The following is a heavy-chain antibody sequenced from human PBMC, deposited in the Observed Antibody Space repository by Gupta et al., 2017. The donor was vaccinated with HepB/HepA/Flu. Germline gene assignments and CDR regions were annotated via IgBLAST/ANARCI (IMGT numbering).Heavy chain of an antibody. CDR1: GFTFGNYA. CDR2: IGDGGIST. Sequence: EVQLLESGGGLVQPGGSLRLSCAASGFTFGNYAMSWVRQAPGKGLELVSGIGDGGISTYYADSVRGRFTISRDHSNNTLYLQMNSLRADDTALYYCAKYNSGWYGAAFLDYWGQGTLVTVSS. D-gene: IGHD6-19*01. V-gene: IGHV3-23*01. CDR3: AKYNSGWYGAAFLDY. J-gene: IGHJ4*02.